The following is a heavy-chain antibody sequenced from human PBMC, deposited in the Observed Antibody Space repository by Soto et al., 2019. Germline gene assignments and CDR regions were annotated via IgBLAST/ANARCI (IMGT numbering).Heavy chain of an antibody. CDR1: GGTFSSYA. D-gene: IGHD2-2*01. V-gene: IGHV1-69*12. Sequence: QVQLVQSGAEVKKPGSSVKVSCKASGGTFSSYAISWVRQAPGQGLEWMGGSIPIFGTANYAQKFQGRVTITADESTSTAYMELSSMRSEDTAVYYCARVPGHQPLQGWFDPWGQGTLVTVSS. CDR2: SIPIFGTA. CDR3: ARVPGHQPLQGWFDP. J-gene: IGHJ5*02.